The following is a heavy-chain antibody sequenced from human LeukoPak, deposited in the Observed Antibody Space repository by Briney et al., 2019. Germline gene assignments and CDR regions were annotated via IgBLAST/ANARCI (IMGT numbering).Heavy chain of an antibody. Sequence: GGSLRLSCAASGFIFSNYGMHWVRQAPGKGLEWVAVISYDGINKYYAASVKGRFTISRDESKNTVSLQMNSLRAEDTAVYYCATDVITLGRGLTRDYWGQGTLVIVSS. D-gene: IGHD3-10*01. V-gene: IGHV3-30*03. CDR1: GFIFSNYG. CDR3: ATDVITLGRGLTRDY. J-gene: IGHJ4*02. CDR2: ISYDGINK.